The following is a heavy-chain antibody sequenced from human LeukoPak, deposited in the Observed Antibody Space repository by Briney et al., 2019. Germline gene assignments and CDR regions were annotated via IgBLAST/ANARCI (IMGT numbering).Heavy chain of an antibody. J-gene: IGHJ4*02. CDR1: GYRFTSYW. CDR2: IYPDDSDT. V-gene: IGHV5-51*01. D-gene: IGHD6-19*01. Sequence: GESLKISCKGSGYRFTSYWIGWVRQMPGKGLEWMGVIYPDDSDTRYSPSFQGQVTISADKSISTAYLQWSSLKASDTAMYYCARSGRGSRSGWYPDYWGQGTLVTVSS. CDR3: ARSGRGSRSGWYPDY.